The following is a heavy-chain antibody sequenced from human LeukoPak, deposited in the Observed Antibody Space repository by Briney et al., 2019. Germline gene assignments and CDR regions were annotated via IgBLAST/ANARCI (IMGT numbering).Heavy chain of an antibody. V-gene: IGHV3-21*01. CDR1: GFTFSSYS. CDR3: ARVPAVTTFFYYYYMDV. CDR2: ISSSSSYI. Sequence: GGSLRLYCAASGFTFSSYSMNWVRQAPGKGLEWVSSISSSSSYIYYADSVKGRFTISRDNAKNSLYLQMNSLRAEDTAVYYCARVPAVTTFFYYYYMDVWGKGTTVTVSS. J-gene: IGHJ6*03. D-gene: IGHD3-16*01.